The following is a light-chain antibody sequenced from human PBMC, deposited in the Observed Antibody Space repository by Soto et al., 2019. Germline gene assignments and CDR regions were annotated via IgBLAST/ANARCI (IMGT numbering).Light chain of an antibody. CDR1: SSDVGAYNY. J-gene: IGLJ1*01. CDR3: SSYTSSSTLYV. V-gene: IGLV2-8*01. CDR2: EVS. Sequence: QSALTQPPSASGSPGQSVTISCTGTSSDVGAYNYVSWYQQYPGKAPKLMIYEVSKRPSGVPDRFSGSKSGNTASLTISGLQAEDEADYYCSSYTSSSTLYVFGTGTKLTVL.